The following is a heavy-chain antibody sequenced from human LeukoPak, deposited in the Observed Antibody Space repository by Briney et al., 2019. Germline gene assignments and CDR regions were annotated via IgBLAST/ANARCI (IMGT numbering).Heavy chain of an antibody. D-gene: IGHD3-22*01. Sequence: ASVKVSCKASGYTFTSYGISWVRQAPGQGLEWMGWISAYNGNTNYAQKLQGRVTMTTDTSTSTAYMELRSLRSDDTAVYYCAREYDSSGYPYFDYWGQGTLVTVSP. CDR1: GYTFTSYG. CDR3: AREYDSSGYPYFDY. V-gene: IGHV1-18*01. J-gene: IGHJ4*02. CDR2: ISAYNGNT.